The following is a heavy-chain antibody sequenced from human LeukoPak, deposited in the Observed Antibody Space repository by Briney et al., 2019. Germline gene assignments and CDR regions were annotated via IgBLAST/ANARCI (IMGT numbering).Heavy chain of an antibody. V-gene: IGHV3-74*01. CDR3: VVVVEPPDSDGFDV. J-gene: IGHJ3*01. D-gene: IGHD1-14*01. CDR1: GFNFDDYA. CDR2: INADGSTT. Sequence: GRSLRLSCAASGFNFDDYAMHWVRQAPGKGLVWVSLINADGSTTTYADSVKGRFTISRDNARNTVSLQMNSLTIEDTAVYYCVVVVEPPDSDGFDVWGQGTMITVSS.